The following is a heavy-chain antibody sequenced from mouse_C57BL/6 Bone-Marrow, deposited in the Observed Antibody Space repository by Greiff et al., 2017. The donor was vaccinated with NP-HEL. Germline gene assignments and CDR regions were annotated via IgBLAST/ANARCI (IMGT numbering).Heavy chain of an antibody. J-gene: IGHJ2*01. CDR2: IDPSDSYT. CDR1: GYTFTSSW. V-gene: IGHV1-59*01. CDR3: AREDYYGSSYY. Sequence: QVQLQQPGAELLRPGTSVTLSCKASGYTFTSSWMHWVKQRPGQGLEWLGVIDPSDSYTNYNQKCKGKATLTVDTSSSTAYMQLSSLTSEDSAVYYCAREDYYGSSYYWGQGTTLTVSS. D-gene: IGHD1-1*01.